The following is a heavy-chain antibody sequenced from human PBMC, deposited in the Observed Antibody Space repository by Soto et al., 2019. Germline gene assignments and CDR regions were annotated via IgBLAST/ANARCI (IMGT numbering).Heavy chain of an antibody. CDR2: VSYDGSSE. D-gene: IGHD2-15*01. J-gene: IGHJ4*02. CDR3: AKDRWVGYCSGGRCIRFYFDV. Sequence: LRLSCAVSGITFSRYGMHWVRQAPGKGLEWVAVVSYDGSSEYYRDSVKGRFTISRDNSKNTLYLQMNSLRTEDTAVYYCAKDRWVGYCSGGRCIRFYFDVWGQGTLVTVSS. V-gene: IGHV3-30*18. CDR1: GITFSRYG.